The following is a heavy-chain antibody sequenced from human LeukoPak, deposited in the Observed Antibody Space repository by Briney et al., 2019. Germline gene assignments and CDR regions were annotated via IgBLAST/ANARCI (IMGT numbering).Heavy chain of an antibody. CDR2: IYSGGST. V-gene: IGHV3-66*01. D-gene: IGHD6-13*01. J-gene: IGHJ6*02. Sequence: GGSLRLSCAASGFTVSSNYMSWVRQAPGKGLEWVSVIYSGGSTYYADSVKGRFTISRDNSKNTLYLQMNSLRAEDTAVYYCARDFPAAGPYYYYGMDVWGQGTTVTVS. CDR1: GFTVSSNY. CDR3: ARDFPAAGPYYYYGMDV.